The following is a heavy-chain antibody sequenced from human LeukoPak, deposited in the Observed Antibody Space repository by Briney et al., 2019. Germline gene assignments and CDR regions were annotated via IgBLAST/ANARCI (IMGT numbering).Heavy chain of an antibody. CDR2: INPNSGGT. J-gene: IGHJ6*02. CDR1: GYTFTGYY. Sequence: GASVKVSCKASGYTFTGYYMHWVRQAPGQGLEWMGWINPNSGGTNYAQKFPGRVTMTRDTSISPPYMELSRLRSDDTAVYYCARSSHSRIAAAGSDYYGMDVWGQGTTVTVSS. D-gene: IGHD6-13*01. V-gene: IGHV1-2*02. CDR3: ARSSHSRIAAAGSDYYGMDV.